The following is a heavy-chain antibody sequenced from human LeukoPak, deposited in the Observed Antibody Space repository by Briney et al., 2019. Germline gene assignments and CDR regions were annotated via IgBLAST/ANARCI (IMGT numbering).Heavy chain of an antibody. V-gene: IGHV3-7*01. CDR2: INRDGSVK. CDR3: AKGYCSGTSCYSGLD. D-gene: IGHD2-2*01. J-gene: IGHJ4*02. Sequence: GGSLRLSCAASGFSFSSYWMTWVRQAPGKGLEWVSNINRDGSVKNYMDSVKGRFTISRDNAKNSLYLQMNSLRAEDAAMYYCAKGYCSGTSCYSGLDWGQGTLVTVSS. CDR1: GFSFSSYW.